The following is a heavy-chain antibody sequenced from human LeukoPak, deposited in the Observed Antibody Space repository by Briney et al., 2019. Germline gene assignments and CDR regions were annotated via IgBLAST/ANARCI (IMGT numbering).Heavy chain of an antibody. CDR3: ARGFQQLASL. V-gene: IGHV4-59*01. Sequence: SETLSLTCTVSGGSISSYYWSWIRQPPGKGLEWIGYIYYTGSTNYNPSLKSRVTISVDTSKNQFSLKLSSVTTADTAVYYCARGFQQLASLWGQGTLVTVSS. J-gene: IGHJ4*02. D-gene: IGHD6-13*01. CDR1: GGSISSYY. CDR2: IYYTGST.